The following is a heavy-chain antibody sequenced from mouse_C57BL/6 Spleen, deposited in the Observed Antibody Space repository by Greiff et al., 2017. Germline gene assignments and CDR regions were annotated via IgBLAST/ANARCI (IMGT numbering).Heavy chain of an antibody. V-gene: IGHV1-76*01. CDR1: GYTLTDYY. J-gene: IGHJ4*01. CDR3: ARQTAQADYDAMDY. D-gene: IGHD3-2*02. Sequence: VQLQESGAELVRPGASVKLSCKASGYTLTDYYINWVKQRPGQGLEWIARLYPGSGNTYYNEKFKGKATPTAEKSSSTAYMQLSSLTSEDSAVYFCARQTAQADYDAMDYWGQGTSVTVSS. CDR2: LYPGSGNT.